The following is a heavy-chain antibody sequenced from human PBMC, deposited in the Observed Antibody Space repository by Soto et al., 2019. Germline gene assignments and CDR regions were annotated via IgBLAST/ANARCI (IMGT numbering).Heavy chain of an antibody. V-gene: IGHV4-31*03. Sequence: QVQLQESGPGLVKPSQTLSLTCTVSGGSISSGGYYWSWIRQHPGKGLEWIGYIYYSGSTYYNPSLKSRVTKSVDTSKNQFSPKLSSVTAADTAVYYCARVTFYSSTPWYWGQGTLVTVSS. CDR3: ARVTFYSSTPWY. CDR1: GGSISSGGYY. D-gene: IGHD6-13*01. CDR2: IYYSGST. J-gene: IGHJ4*02.